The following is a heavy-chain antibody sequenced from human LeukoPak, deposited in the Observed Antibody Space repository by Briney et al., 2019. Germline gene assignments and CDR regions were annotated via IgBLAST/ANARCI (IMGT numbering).Heavy chain of an antibody. V-gene: IGHV4-39*07. CDR3: ARNRYYYGSGNYGVPNWFDP. Sequence: SETLSLTCSVSGGSISSSSYYWGWIRQPPGKGLEWIGSIYHSGSTYYNPSLKSRVTISVDTSKNQFSLKLSSVTAADTAVYYCARNRYYYGSGNYGVPNWFDPWGQGTLVTVSS. CDR2: IYHSGST. D-gene: IGHD3-10*01. J-gene: IGHJ5*02. CDR1: GGSISSSSYY.